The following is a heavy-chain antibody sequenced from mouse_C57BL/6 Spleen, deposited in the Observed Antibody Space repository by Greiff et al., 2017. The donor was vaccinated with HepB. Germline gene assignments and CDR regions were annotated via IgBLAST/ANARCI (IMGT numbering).Heavy chain of an antibody. J-gene: IGHJ4*01. Sequence: QVQLQQSGAELMKPGASVKLSCKATGYTFTGYWIEWVKQRPGHGLEWIGEILPGSGSTNYNEKFKGKATFTADTSSNTAYMQLSSLTTEDSAIYYCARRGYYDYDVGYAMDYWGQGTSVTVSS. D-gene: IGHD2-4*01. CDR3: ARRGYYDYDVGYAMDY. CDR1: GYTFTGYW. V-gene: IGHV1-9*01. CDR2: ILPGSGST.